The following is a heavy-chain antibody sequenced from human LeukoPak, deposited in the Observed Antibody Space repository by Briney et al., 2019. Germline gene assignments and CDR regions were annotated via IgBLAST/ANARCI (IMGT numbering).Heavy chain of an antibody. CDR3: ARLGDCSSTSCFYYYYYMDV. J-gene: IGHJ6*03. Sequence: SGGSLRLSCAASGFTFSDYYMSWLRQAPGKGLEWVSYISSSGSTIYYADSVKGRFTISRDNAKNSLYLQMNSLRAEDTAVYYCARLGDCSSTSCFYYYYYMDVWGKGTTVTVSS. CDR1: GFTFSDYY. V-gene: IGHV3-11*04. CDR2: ISSSGSTI. D-gene: IGHD2-2*01.